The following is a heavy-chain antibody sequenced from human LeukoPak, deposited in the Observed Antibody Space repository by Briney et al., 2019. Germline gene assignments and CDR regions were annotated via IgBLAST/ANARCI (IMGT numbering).Heavy chain of an antibody. V-gene: IGHV3-66*01. CDR2: IYSGGST. Sequence: GGSLRLSCAVSGFTVSSNYMSWVREAPGKGQEWVSVIYSGGSTYYADSVKGRFTISRDNSKNTLFLQMNSLRAEDTAVYYCARDPNWGYFDYWGQGTLVTVSS. J-gene: IGHJ4*02. CDR1: GFTVSSNY. D-gene: IGHD7-27*01. CDR3: ARDPNWGYFDY.